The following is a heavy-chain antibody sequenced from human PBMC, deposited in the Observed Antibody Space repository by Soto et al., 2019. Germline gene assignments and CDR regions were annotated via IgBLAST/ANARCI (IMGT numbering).Heavy chain of an antibody. Sequence: PGGSLRLSCAASGFSLNTYNMNWVRQAPGKGLEWVSYITSDSSIIYYADSVKGRFTISRDNAKNSLYLEMNSLRDEDTAVYYCARAIRSSGYWGQGTLVTVSS. CDR3: ARAIRSSGY. V-gene: IGHV3-48*02. CDR1: GFSLNTYN. J-gene: IGHJ4*02. D-gene: IGHD6-19*01. CDR2: ITSDSSII.